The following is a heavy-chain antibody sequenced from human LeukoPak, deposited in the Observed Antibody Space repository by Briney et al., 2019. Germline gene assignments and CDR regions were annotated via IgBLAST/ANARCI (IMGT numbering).Heavy chain of an antibody. V-gene: IGHV6-1*01. CDR2: TYYRSKWYN. CDR3: ARDPTPMIRYYYYGMDV. J-gene: IGHJ6*02. D-gene: IGHD3-22*01. CDR1: GDSVSSNSAA. Sequence: SQTLSLTRAISGDSVSSNSAAWNWIGQSPSRGLEWLGRTYYRSKWYNDYAVSVKSRITINPDTSKNQFSLQLNSVTPEDTAVYYCARDPTPMIRYYYYGMDVWGQGTTVTVSS.